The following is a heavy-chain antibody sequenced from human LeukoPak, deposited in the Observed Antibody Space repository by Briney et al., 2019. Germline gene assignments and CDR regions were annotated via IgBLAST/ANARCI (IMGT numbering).Heavy chain of an antibody. CDR2: ISSIGSTI. J-gene: IGHJ3*02. V-gene: IGHV3-48*03. CDR3: ARDQGRFKDCGGDCYAAFDI. D-gene: IGHD2-21*02. Sequence: PGGSLRLSCAASGFTFSSYEMNWVRQAPGKGLEWGSYISSIGSTIYYADSVKGRFTISRDNAKNSLYLQMNSLRAEDRAVYYCARDQGRFKDCGGDCYAAFDIWGQGTMVTVSS. CDR1: GFTFSSYE.